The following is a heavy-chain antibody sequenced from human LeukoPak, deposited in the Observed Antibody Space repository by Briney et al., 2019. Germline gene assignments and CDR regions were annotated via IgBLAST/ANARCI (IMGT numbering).Heavy chain of an antibody. CDR3: TTETQQLGYFDY. Sequence: GGSLRLSCAASGFSFKNAWMSWVRQAPGKGLEWVGCIKSKTDGGTADYAAPVTGRFTFSRDDSKNTLYLQMNSLKTEDAAVYYCTTETQQLGYFDYWGQGALVTVSS. CDR2: IKSKTDGGTA. V-gene: IGHV3-15*01. CDR1: GFSFKNAW. J-gene: IGHJ4*02. D-gene: IGHD6-13*01.